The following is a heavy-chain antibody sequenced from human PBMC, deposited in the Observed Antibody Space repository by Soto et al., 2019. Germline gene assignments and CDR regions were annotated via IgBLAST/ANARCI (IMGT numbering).Heavy chain of an antibody. Sequence: PSQTLSLTCAISGDSVSSNSAAWNWIRQSPSRGLEWLGRTSYRSKWYYDYAVSVKSRMTINPETSTNQFSLQLSSVTPEDTAVYYFERKRGVSGFYYNGWDVGGKETRFTVPS. J-gene: IGHJ6*04. CDR3: ERKRGVSGFYYNGWDV. CDR1: GDSVSSNSAA. CDR2: TSYRSKWYY. V-gene: IGHV6-1*01. D-gene: IGHD6-19*01.